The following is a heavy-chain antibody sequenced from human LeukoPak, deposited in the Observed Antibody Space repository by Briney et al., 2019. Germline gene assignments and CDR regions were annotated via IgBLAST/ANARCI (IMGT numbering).Heavy chain of an antibody. CDR3: ARDADYYDSSGYYVGYFDY. CDR2: INPNSGGT. Sequence: ASVKVPCKASGYTFTGYYMHWVRQAPGQGLEWMGWINPNSGGTNYAQKFQGRVTMTRDTSISTAYMELSRLRSDDTAVYYCARDADYYDSSGYYVGYFDYWGQGTLVTVSS. V-gene: IGHV1-2*02. D-gene: IGHD3-22*01. CDR1: GYTFTGYY. J-gene: IGHJ4*02.